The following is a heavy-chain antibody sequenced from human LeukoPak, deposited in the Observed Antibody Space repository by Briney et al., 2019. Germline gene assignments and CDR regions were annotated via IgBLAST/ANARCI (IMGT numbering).Heavy chain of an antibody. CDR3: ARDYYDSSGYLNWFDP. CDR2: SNAGNGNT. V-gene: IGHV1-3*02. D-gene: IGHD3-22*01. J-gene: IGHJ5*02. CDR1: GYTFTSYA. Sequence: ASVKVSCKASGYTFTSYAMHWVRQAPGQRLEWMGWSNAGNGNTKYSQEFQGRVTITRDTSASTAYMELSSLRSEDTAVYYCARDYYDSSGYLNWFDPWGQGTLVTVSS.